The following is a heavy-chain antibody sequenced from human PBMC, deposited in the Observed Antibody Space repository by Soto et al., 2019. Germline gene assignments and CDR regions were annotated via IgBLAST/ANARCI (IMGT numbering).Heavy chain of an antibody. CDR3: ARGDYYDSSTDY. V-gene: IGHV4-30-4*01. CDR2: IYYSGST. D-gene: IGHD3-22*01. Sequence: SETLSLTCTVSGGSISSGDYYWSWIRQPPGKGLEWIGYIYYSGSTYYNPSLKSRVTISVDTSKNQFSLKLSSVTAADTAVYYCARGDYYDSSTDYWGQGTLVTVSS. CDR1: GGSISSGDYY. J-gene: IGHJ4*02.